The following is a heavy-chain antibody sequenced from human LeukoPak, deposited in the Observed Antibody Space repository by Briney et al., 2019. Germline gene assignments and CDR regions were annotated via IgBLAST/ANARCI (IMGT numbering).Heavy chain of an antibody. J-gene: IGHJ4*02. Sequence: GGSLRLSYAASGFTFSDYYMSWIRQAPGKGLEWVSYISSSSSYTNYADSVKGRFTISRDNAKNSLYLQMNSLRAEDTAVYYCARGGSGSYYRRLDYWGQGTLVTVSS. V-gene: IGHV3-11*06. CDR3: ARGGSGSYYRRLDY. CDR2: ISSSSSYT. D-gene: IGHD3-10*01. CDR1: GFTFSDYY.